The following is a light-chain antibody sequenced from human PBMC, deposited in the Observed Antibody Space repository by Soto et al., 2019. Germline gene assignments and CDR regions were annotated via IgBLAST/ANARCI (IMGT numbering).Light chain of an antibody. J-gene: IGLJ2*01. Sequence: QSALTQPPSASGSPGQSVTISCTGTSSDVGGYNYVSWYQQHPGKAPKLMIYEVSKRPSGVPDRFSGSKSGNTASLTVSGLQAEAEADYYCSSYAGSNNIGGGTKLTVL. V-gene: IGLV2-8*01. CDR2: EVS. CDR1: SSDVGGYNY. CDR3: SSYAGSNN.